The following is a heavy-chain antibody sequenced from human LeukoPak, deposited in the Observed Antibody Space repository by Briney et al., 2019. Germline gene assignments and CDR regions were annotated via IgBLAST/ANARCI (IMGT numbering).Heavy chain of an antibody. CDR1: GGSVSGYY. V-gene: IGHV4-59*08. CDR3: TRHDAVPVIRRGFDF. CDR2: IYYRGTT. D-gene: IGHD2-21*02. Sequence: SETLSLTCTVSGGSVSGYYWSWIRQSPGKGLEWIGYIYYRGTTLYSPSHKSRVTMSIDTSENQFSLKLSSVTAADTAVYYCTRHDAVPVIRRGFDFWGQGTLVTVSS. J-gene: IGHJ4*02.